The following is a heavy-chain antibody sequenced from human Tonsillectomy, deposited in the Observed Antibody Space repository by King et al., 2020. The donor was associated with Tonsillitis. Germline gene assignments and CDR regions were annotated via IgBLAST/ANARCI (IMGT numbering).Heavy chain of an antibody. V-gene: IGHV3-43*02. CDR2: ISGDGGST. J-gene: IGHJ6*03. CDR3: AKDYYDILTGSGYYYYMDV. CDR1: GFTFDDYA. D-gene: IGHD3-9*01. Sequence: VQLVESGGGVVQPGGSLRLSCAASGFTFDDYAMHWVRQAPGKGLEWVSLISGDGGSTYYADSVKGRFTISRDNSKNSLYLQMNSLRTEDTALYYCAKDYYDILTGSGYYYYMDVWGKGTTVTVSS.